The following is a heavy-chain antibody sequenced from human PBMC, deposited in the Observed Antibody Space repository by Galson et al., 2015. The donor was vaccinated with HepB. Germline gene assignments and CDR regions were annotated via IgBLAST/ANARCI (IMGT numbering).Heavy chain of an antibody. Sequence: SLRLSCAASGFTFSSYSMNWVRQAPGKGLEWVSSISSSSSYIYYADSVKGRFTISRDNAKNSLYLQMNSLRAEDTAVYYCARDYGDYGTLWAFDIWGQGTMVTVSS. CDR1: GFTFSSYS. CDR3: ARDYGDYGTLWAFDI. CDR2: ISSSSSYI. D-gene: IGHD4-17*01. J-gene: IGHJ3*02. V-gene: IGHV3-21*01.